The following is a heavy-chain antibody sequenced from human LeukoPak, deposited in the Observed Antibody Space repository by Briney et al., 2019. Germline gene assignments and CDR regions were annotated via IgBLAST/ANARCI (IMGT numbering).Heavy chain of an antibody. CDR2: IYHSGST. J-gene: IGHJ3*02. D-gene: IGHD6-13*01. Sequence: PSETLSLTCTVSGYSISSGYYWGWIRQPPGKGLERIGSIYHSGSTYYNPSLKSRVTISVDTSKNQFSLKLSSVTAADTAVYYCARIKAAAGPQEAFDIWGQGTMVTVSS. CDR3: ARIKAAAGPQEAFDI. CDR1: GYSISSGYY. V-gene: IGHV4-38-2*02.